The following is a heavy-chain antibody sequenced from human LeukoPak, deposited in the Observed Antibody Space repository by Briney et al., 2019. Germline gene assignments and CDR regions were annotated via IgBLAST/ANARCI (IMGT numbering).Heavy chain of an antibody. J-gene: IGHJ4*02. CDR3: ARSSYGLFDY. D-gene: IGHD5-18*01. Sequence: PSETLSLTCTVSGGSISSSSYYWGWIRQPPGKGLEWIGSIYYSGSTYYNPSLKSRVTISVDTSKNQFSLKLSSVTAADTAVYYCARSSYGLFDYWGQGTLVTVSS. V-gene: IGHV4-39*01. CDR2: IYYSGST. CDR1: GGSISSSSYY.